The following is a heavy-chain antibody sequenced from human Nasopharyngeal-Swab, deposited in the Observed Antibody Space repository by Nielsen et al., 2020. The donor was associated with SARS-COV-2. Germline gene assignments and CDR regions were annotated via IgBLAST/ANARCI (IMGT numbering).Heavy chain of an antibody. CDR3: VHCSGGSCYSGFDH. V-gene: IGHV3-30*03. D-gene: IGHD2-15*01. Sequence: GESLKISCAASGFTFSSYDMHWVRQAPGKGLEWVAVVSHAGSNKYYADSVKGRFTISRDNSKNTLFLQMSSLRGEDTAVYYCVHCSGGSCYSGFDHWGQGTLVTVSS. J-gene: IGHJ4*02. CDR2: VSHAGSNK. CDR1: GFTFSSYD.